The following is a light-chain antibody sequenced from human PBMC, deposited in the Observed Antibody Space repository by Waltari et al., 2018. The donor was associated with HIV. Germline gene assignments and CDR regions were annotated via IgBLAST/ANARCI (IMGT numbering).Light chain of an antibody. J-gene: IGLJ2*01. CDR2: PND. CDR3: ATWDESLNGPV. V-gene: IGLV1-44*01. CDR1: TSNIGSHA. Sequence: QSVLSQAPSASGTPGQSVAISCSGRTSNIGSHAVNWYQQLPGTAPKLLIHPNDQRPSAFLDRFSGSKSGTSASLSISWLQLADESDYYCATWDESLNGPVFGGGTKLTVL.